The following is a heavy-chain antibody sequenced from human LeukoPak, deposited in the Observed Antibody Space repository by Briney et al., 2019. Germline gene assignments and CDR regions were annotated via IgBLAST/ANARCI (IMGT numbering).Heavy chain of an antibody. CDR3: ARALYSSSWDFDY. CDR1: GYTFTSYA. D-gene: IGHD6-13*01. V-gene: IGHV1-3*01. CDR2: INAGNGNT. J-gene: IGHJ4*02. Sequence: ASVKVSGKASGYTFTSYAMHWVRQAPGQRLEWMGWINAGNGNTKYSQKFQGRVTITRDTSASTAYMELSSPRSEDTAVYYCARALYSSSWDFDYWGQGTLVTVSS.